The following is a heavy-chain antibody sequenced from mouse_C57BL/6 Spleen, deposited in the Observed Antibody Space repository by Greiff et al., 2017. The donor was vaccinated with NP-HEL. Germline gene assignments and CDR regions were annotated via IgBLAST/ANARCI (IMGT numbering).Heavy chain of an antibody. CDR3: ARECLNSYAVDY. CDR2: IYPGDGDT. Sequence: VQLQQSGPELVKPGASVKISCKAFGYAFSSSWMNWVKQRPGKGLEWIGRIYPGDGDTNYNGKFKGKATLTADKSSSTAYMQLSSLTSEDSAVYFCARECLNSYAVDYWGQGTSVTVSS. V-gene: IGHV1-82*01. D-gene: IGHD6-1*01. CDR1: GYAFSSSW. J-gene: IGHJ4*01.